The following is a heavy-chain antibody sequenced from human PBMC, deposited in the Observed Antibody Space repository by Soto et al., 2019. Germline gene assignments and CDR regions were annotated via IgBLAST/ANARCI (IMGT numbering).Heavy chain of an antibody. CDR2: ISSSSSYI. CDR1: GFTFSSYS. Sequence: GGSLRLSCAASGFTFSSYSMNWVRQAPGKGLEWVSSISSSSSYIYYADSVKGRFTISRDNAKNSLYLQMNSLRAEDTAVYYCARETYSSSWFNWFDPWGQGTLVTVSS. J-gene: IGHJ5*02. V-gene: IGHV3-21*01. D-gene: IGHD6-13*01. CDR3: ARETYSSSWFNWFDP.